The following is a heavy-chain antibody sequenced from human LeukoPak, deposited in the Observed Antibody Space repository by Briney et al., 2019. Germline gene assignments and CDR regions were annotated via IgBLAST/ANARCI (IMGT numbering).Heavy chain of an antibody. J-gene: IGHJ4*02. CDR1: GYTFNRYG. CDR2: ISGYNGVT. Sequence: ASVTVSCKASGYTFNRYGINWVRQAPGQGLEWMGWISGYNGVTNYAQKFQGRVTMTEDTSTDTAYMELSSLRSEDTAVYYCANLFDFLSGPPGWGQGTLVTVSS. CDR3: ANLFDFLSGPPG. V-gene: IGHV1-18*01. D-gene: IGHD3-3*01.